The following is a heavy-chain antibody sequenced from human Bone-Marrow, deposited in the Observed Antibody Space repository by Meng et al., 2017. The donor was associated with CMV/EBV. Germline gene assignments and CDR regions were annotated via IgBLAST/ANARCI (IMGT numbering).Heavy chain of an antibody. Sequence: GESLKISCETSGFTFSSYWMSWVRQAPGKGLEWVANIKQDGSEKYYVDSVKGRFTISRDNAKNSLYLQMNSLRAEDTAVYYCARYSGYGRHYYYYYGMDVWGQGTTVTVSS. V-gene: IGHV3-7*01. CDR1: GFTFSSYW. CDR3: ARYSGYGRHYYYYYGMDV. CDR2: IKQDGSEK. J-gene: IGHJ6*02. D-gene: IGHD5-12*01.